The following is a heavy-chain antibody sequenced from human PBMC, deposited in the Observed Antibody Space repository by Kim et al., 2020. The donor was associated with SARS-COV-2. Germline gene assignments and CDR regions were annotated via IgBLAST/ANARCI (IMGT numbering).Heavy chain of an antibody. CDR1: GFTFSGSA. CDR2: IRSKANSYAT. D-gene: IGHD3-22*01. CDR3: TRQRLSGSYYDSSGYYHDY. V-gene: IGHV3-73*01. Sequence: GGSLRLSCAASGFTFSGSAMHWVRQASGKGLEWVGRIRSKANSYATAYAASVKGRFTISRDDSKNTAYLQMNSLKTEDTAVYYCTRQRLSGSYYDSSGYYHDYWGQGTLVTVSS. J-gene: IGHJ4*02.